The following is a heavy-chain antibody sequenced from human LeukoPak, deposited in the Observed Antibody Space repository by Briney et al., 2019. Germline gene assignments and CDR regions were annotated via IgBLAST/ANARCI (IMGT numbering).Heavy chain of an antibody. CDR2: INAGNGNT. CDR3: ARRRQYCSTTSCPATFDI. V-gene: IGHV1-3*01. Sequence: ASVKVSCKASGYTFTTYAMHWVRQAPGQRLEWMGWINAGNGNTKYSQKFQGRVTITRDTSASTAYMELSSLRSEDTAVYYCARRRQYCSTTSCPATFDIWGQGTMVTVSS. D-gene: IGHD2-2*01. CDR1: GYTFTTYA. J-gene: IGHJ3*02.